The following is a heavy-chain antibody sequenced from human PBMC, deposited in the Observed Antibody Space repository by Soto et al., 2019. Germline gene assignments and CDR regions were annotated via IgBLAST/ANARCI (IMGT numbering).Heavy chain of an antibody. V-gene: IGHV3-23*01. CDR1: GITFNNYA. CDR3: AKAQDYDILTGYFRAKEAEYFQH. J-gene: IGHJ1*01. CDR2: ISGSGGST. D-gene: IGHD3-9*01. Sequence: PGGSLRLSCAASGITFNNYAMSWIRQAPGKGLEWVSAISGSGGSTYYADSVKGRFTISRDNSKNTLYLQMNSLRAEDTAVYYCAKAQDYDILTGYFRAKEAEYFQHWGQGTLVTVSS.